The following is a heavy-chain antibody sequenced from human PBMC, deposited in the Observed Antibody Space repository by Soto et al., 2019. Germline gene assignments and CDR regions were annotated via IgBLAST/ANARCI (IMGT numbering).Heavy chain of an antibody. D-gene: IGHD5-18*01. V-gene: IGHV4-61*08. CDR1: GGSVSSGDYY. CDR3: ARIPVDTYMINWFDP. CDR2: IYYSGST. Sequence: LSLTCTVSGGSVSSGDYYWSWIRQPPGKGLEWIGYIYYSGSTNYNPPLKSRVSISLDTSKNQFSLRLTSVTAADTAVYYCARIPVDTYMINWFDPWGQGTLVTVSS. J-gene: IGHJ5*02.